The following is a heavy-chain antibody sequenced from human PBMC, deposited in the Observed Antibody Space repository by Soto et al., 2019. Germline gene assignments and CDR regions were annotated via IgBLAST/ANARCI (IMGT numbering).Heavy chain of an antibody. CDR1: GVSISSSHYF. CDR2: IHHSGST. D-gene: IGHD3-22*01. J-gene: IGHJ4*02. V-gene: IGHV4-39*01. CDR3: ARQRDYYDSSGDSYFDY. Sequence: QLQLQESGPRLVKPSETLSLTCTVSGVSISSSHYFWGWIRQPPGKGLEWIGSIHHSGSTYYNPSRKSRVTISADTSKTQFSLKLSSVTAADTALYYCARQRDYYDSSGDSYFDYWGQGTLVTVSS.